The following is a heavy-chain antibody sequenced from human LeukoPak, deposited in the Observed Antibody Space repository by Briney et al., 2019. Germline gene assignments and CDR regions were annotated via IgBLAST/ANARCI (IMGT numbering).Heavy chain of an antibody. CDR1: GYTLTGYY. J-gene: IGHJ4*02. CDR2: INPNSGGT. Sequence: ASVKVSCKASGYTLTGYYMHWVRQAPGQGLEWMGWINPNSGGTKYAQKFQGRVTMTRDTSISTAYMELSRLRSDDTAVYYCARGGRYCSGTNCYFDSWGQGTLVTVSS. V-gene: IGHV1-2*02. D-gene: IGHD2-15*01. CDR3: ARGGRYCSGTNCYFDS.